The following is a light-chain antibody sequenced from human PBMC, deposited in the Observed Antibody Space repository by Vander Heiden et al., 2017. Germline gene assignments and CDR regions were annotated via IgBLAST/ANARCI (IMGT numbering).Light chain of an antibody. CDR2: DAS. CDR3: QQFNSYP. CDR1: QGISSA. J-gene: IGKJ4*01. V-gene: IGKV1-13*02. Sequence: AIQLTQSPSSLSASVGDRVTITCRASQGISSALAWYQQKPGKAPKLLIYDASSLESGVPSRFSGSRAGTDFTLTISSLQPEDFATYYCQQFNSYPFGGGTKVEIK.